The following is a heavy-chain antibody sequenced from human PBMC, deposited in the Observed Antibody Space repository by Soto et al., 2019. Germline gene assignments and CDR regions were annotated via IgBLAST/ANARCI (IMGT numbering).Heavy chain of an antibody. D-gene: IGHD2-2*01. CDR2: INPLSGIP. Sequence: QVQLVQSGAEVKKPESSVKVSCKTSGGTFVRHVISWVRQAPGQGPEWMGKINPLSGIPNYAQKFQDRVTFTADTDSSTAYMALSSLRSDDTAVYYCAAPACAATWCSPSHNLDHWGQGNLVTVSS. J-gene: IGHJ4*02. CDR3: AAPACAATWCSPSHNLDH. V-gene: IGHV1-69*09. CDR1: GGTFVRHV.